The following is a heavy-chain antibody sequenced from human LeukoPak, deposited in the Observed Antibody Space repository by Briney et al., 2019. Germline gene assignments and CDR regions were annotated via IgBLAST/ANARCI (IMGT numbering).Heavy chain of an antibody. V-gene: IGHV3-21*01. D-gene: IGHD6-19*01. J-gene: IGHJ4*02. CDR2: ISSSSSYI. Sequence: PGGSLRLSGAASGFTFSSYSMNWVRQAPGKGLEWVSSISSSSSYIYYADSVKGRFTISRDNAKNSLYLQMNSLRAEDTAVYYCARDRSDRLAVAGTSAFDYWGQGTLVTVSS. CDR3: ARDRSDRLAVAGTSAFDY. CDR1: GFTFSSYS.